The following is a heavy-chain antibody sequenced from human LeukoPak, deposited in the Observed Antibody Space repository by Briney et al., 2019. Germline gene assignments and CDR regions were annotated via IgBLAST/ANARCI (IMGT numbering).Heavy chain of an antibody. J-gene: IGHJ4*02. CDR1: GFTFSSYA. Sequence: PGRSLRLSCAASGFTFSSYAMHWVRQAPGKGLEWVAVIWDDGSNQYYVDSVRGRFTISRDNSKNTLYLQMNSLRAEDTAVYYCARDGGYHDSGGYYHSYYFDYWGQGTLVTVSS. CDR3: ARDGGYHDSGGYYHSYYFDY. V-gene: IGHV3-33*08. D-gene: IGHD3-22*01. CDR2: IWDDGSNQ.